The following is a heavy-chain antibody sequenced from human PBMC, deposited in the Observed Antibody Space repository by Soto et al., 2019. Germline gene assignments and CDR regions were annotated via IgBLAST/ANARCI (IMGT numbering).Heavy chain of an antibody. J-gene: IGHJ6*02. CDR1: GYTFTSYD. CDR3: AREGQDSSSPYYYYYGRDV. V-gene: IGHV1-8*01. D-gene: IGHD6-6*01. Sequence: RASVKVSCKASGYTFTSYDINWVRQATGQGLEWMGWMNPNSGNTGYAQKFQGRVTMTRNTSIRTAYMELSSLRSEDTAVYYCAREGQDSSSPYYYYYGRDVWGQGTTVTVSS. CDR2: MNPNSGNT.